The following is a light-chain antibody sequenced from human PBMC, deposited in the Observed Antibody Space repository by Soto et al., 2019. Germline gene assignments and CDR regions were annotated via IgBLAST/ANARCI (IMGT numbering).Light chain of an antibody. J-gene: IGKJ1*01. V-gene: IGKV3-15*01. CDR2: GAS. CDR1: QSVSSN. Sequence: EIVMTQSPATLSVSPGERATLSCRASQSVSSNLAWYQQKPGQAPRVLIYGASTRATGIPARFSGSGCGTEFTLTISSLQSEDFAVYYCQQYNNWPRTFGQGTKVEIK. CDR3: QQYNNWPRT.